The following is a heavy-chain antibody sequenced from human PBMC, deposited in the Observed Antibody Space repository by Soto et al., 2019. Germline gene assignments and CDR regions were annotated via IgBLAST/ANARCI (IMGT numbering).Heavy chain of an antibody. CDR1: GFTFSSYA. CDR3: ASSYYGPAMKY. CDR2: ISYDGSNK. D-gene: IGHD3-10*01. Sequence: QVQLVESGGGVVQPGRSLRLSCAASGFTFSSYAMHWVRQAPGKGLEWVAVISYDGSNKYYADSVKGRFTISRDNSKNTLYVQMNSLRAEDTAVYYCASSYYGPAMKYWGQGTLVTVSS. V-gene: IGHV3-30-3*01. J-gene: IGHJ4*02.